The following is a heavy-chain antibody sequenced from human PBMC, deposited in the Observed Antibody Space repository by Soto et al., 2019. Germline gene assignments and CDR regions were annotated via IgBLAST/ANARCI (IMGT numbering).Heavy chain of an antibody. CDR3: ASGQGGGIVVVPAAPFDY. CDR2: MFHSGST. CDR1: GDSVISNWY. J-gene: IGHJ4*02. D-gene: IGHD2-2*01. V-gene: IGHV4-38-2*02. Sequence: PSETLSLTCTVSGDSVISNWYWGWVRQSPGKGLEWIADMFHSGSTYYNPSLKSRVTISVDTSKNQFSLKLSSVTAADTAVYYCASGQGGGIVVVPAAPFDYWGQGTLVTVSS.